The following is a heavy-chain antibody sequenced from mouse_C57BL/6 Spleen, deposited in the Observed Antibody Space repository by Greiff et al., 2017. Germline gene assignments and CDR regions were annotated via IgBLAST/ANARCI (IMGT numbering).Heavy chain of an antibody. CDR2: IHPNSGST. CDR3: APNYCGGSRGYFDV. D-gene: IGHD1-1*01. V-gene: IGHV1-64*01. Sequence: QVQLQQPGAELVKPGASVKLSCKASGYTFTSYWMHWVKQRPGQGLEWIGMIHPNSGSTNYNEKFKSKATLTVDKSSSTAYMQLSSLTSEDSAVYYCAPNYCGGSRGYFDVWGTGTTVTVSS. CDR1: GYTFTSYW. J-gene: IGHJ1*03.